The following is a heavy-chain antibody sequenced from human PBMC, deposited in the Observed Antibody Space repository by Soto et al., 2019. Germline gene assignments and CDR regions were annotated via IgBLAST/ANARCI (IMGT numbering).Heavy chain of an antibody. J-gene: IGHJ6*02. CDR3: AMVDNYVASTLQAV. D-gene: IGHD3-16*01. Sequence: QVQLVQSGDEVRKPGSSVKVSCKASGYIFANYGIAWVRQAPGQGLEWMGWISPYSGNTHSARKVQGRLTMTTNTATRTAYMDMGRLTSDDTAVYYCAMVDNYVASTLQAVWGQGTTVTVSS. CDR1: GYIFANYG. CDR2: ISPYSGNT. V-gene: IGHV1-18*01.